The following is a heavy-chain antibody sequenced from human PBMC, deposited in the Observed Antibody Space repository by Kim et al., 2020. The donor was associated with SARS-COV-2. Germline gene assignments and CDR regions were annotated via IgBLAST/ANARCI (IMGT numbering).Heavy chain of an antibody. CDR2: GST. D-gene: IGHD7-27*01. Sequence: GSTYYNPSLKSRVTISVDTSKNQFSLKLSSVTAADTAVYYCASLGNGMDVWGQGTTVTVSS. CDR3: ASLGNGMDV. V-gene: IGHV4-39*01. J-gene: IGHJ6*02.